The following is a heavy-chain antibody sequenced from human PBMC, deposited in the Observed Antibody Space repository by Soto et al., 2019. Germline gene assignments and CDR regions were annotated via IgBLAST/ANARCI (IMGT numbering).Heavy chain of an antibody. CDR1: GFTFSTYG. CDR3: ARDLSQWSIDP. J-gene: IGHJ5*02. CDR2: ILYDGSYQ. D-gene: IGHD2-15*01. V-gene: IGHV3-33*01. Sequence: GGSLRLSCVTSGFTFSTYGIHWVRQAPGKGLEWVAVILYDGSYQYYADSVKGRFTISRDDSKSTSYLQMNSLRGDDTAMYYCARDLSQWSIDPWGKGTLVTVSS.